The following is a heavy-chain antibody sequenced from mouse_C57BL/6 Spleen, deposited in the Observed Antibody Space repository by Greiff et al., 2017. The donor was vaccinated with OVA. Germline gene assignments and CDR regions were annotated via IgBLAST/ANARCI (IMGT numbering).Heavy chain of an antibody. J-gene: IGHJ1*03. V-gene: IGHV1-22*01. Sequence: VQLQQSGPELVKPGASVKMSCKASGYTFTDYNMHWVKQSHGKSLEWIGYINPNNGGTSYNQKFKGKATLTVNKSSSTAYMELRSLTSEDSAVYYCATAYYSNWYFDVGGTGTTVTVSS. CDR1: GYTFTDYN. CDR2: INPNNGGT. D-gene: IGHD2-5*01. CDR3: ATAYYSNWYFDV.